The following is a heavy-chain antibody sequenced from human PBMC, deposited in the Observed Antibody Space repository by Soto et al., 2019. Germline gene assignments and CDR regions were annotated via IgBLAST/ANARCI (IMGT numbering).Heavy chain of an antibody. CDR2: ISGSGART. J-gene: IGHJ4*02. D-gene: IGHD2-2*01. CDR3: AKESVVVPVAMDY. V-gene: IGHV3-23*01. Sequence: EVQLLESGGGLVQRGGSLRLSCAASGFTFTSYAMSWVRQAPGKGLEWVSGISGSGARTYYAGSVKGRFTVSRDNSKNTLYLQMNSLRAEDTAVYYCAKESVVVPVAMDYWGQGTLVTVSS. CDR1: GFTFTSYA.